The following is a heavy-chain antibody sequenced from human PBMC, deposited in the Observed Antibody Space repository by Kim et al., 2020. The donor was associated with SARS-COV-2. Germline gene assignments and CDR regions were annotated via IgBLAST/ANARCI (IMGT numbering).Heavy chain of an antibody. Sequence: GGSLRLSCAASGFTFSSYAMSWVRQAPGKGLEWVSVIYSGGSSTYYADSVKGRFTISRDNSKNTLYLQMNSLRAEDTAVYYCAKPGEQWVVSLPDYWGQGTLVTVSS. V-gene: IGHV3-23*03. J-gene: IGHJ4*02. D-gene: IGHD6-19*01. CDR1: GFTFSSYA. CDR3: AKPGEQWVVSLPDY. CDR2: IYSGGSST.